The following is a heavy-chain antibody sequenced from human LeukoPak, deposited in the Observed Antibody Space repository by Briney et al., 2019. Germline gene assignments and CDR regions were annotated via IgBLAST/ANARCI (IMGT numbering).Heavy chain of an antibody. J-gene: IGHJ4*02. CDR1: GFTFSSYA. D-gene: IGHD2-2*01. V-gene: IGHV3-23*01. Sequence: GGSLRLSCAASGFTFSSYAMSWVRQAPGKGLEWVSAIVGSGDNMYYADSVKGRFTISRDNFKSTLYLQMNGLRAEDTAVYYCAKGLTWDSTSCSDWGQGTLVTVSS. CDR2: IVGSGDNM. CDR3: AKGLTWDSTSCSD.